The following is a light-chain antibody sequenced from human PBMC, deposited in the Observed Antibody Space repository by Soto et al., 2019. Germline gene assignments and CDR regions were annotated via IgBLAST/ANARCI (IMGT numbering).Light chain of an antibody. Sequence: DIQITQSPSTVSASVGARVTITCRASQSIRSWLAWYQQKPGKAPNLLIYDASSLERGVPSRFSGSGSGTEFTLPVSSVKPDDFATYYCQQYVTYRTFGQGTKVDNK. V-gene: IGKV1-5*01. CDR2: DAS. CDR1: QSIRSW. J-gene: IGKJ1*01. CDR3: QQYVTYRT.